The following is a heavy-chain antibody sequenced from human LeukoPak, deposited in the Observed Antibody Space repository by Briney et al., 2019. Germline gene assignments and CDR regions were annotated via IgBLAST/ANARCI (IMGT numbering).Heavy chain of an antibody. CDR3: ARDQANYFDDSGFSTY. V-gene: IGHV3-21*06. CDR2: ISSSSSYI. CDR1: GFTFSSYS. D-gene: IGHD3-22*01. Sequence: GGSLRLSCAASGFTFSSYSMNWVRQAPGKGLEWVSSISSSSSYIYYADSVKGRFTISRDNAKNSVYLQMKSLRAEDTAVYYCARDQANYFDDSGFSTYWGQGTLVTVSS. J-gene: IGHJ4*02.